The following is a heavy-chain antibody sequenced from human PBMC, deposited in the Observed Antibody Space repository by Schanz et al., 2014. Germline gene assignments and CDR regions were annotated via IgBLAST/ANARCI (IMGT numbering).Heavy chain of an antibody. CDR2: INHSGGT. Sequence: GQLVESGGGLVQPGGSLRLSCAASGFMFSIEWMSWVRQAPGKGLEWIGEINHSGGTNYNPSLKSRVTMSVDTSKNQFSLILTSVTAADTAVYYCELITLDRGVRNDYWGQGTLVSVSS. J-gene: IGHJ4*02. CDR1: GFMFSIEW. CDR3: ELITLDRGVRNDY. V-gene: IGHV4-4*02. D-gene: IGHD3-10*01.